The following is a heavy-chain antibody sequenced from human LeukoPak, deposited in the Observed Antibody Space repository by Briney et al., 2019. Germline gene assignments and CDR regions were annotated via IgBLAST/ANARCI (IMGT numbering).Heavy chain of an antibody. D-gene: IGHD3-22*01. Sequence: SVKVSCKASGGTFSSYAISWVRQAPGQGLEWMGRIIPIFGTANYAQKFQGRVTITTDESTSTAYMELRSLRSEDTAVYYCAREKRKTYYYDSSGFDAFDIWGQGTMVTVSS. CDR1: GGTFSSYA. J-gene: IGHJ3*02. V-gene: IGHV1-69*05. CDR3: AREKRKTYYYDSSGFDAFDI. CDR2: IIPIFGTA.